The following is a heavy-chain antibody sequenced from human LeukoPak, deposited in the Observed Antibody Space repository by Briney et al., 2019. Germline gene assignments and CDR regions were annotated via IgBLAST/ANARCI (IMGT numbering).Heavy chain of an antibody. CDR3: ARDREALQIVVFIGPDY. V-gene: IGHV3-30*04. Sequence: GGSLRLSCAASGYTFSSYAMYWVRQAPGKGLEWVAVISYDGSNKYYADSVKGRFTISRDNSKNTLYLQMNSLRAEDTAVYYCARDREALQIVVFIGPDYWGQGTLVTVSS. J-gene: IGHJ4*02. D-gene: IGHD3-22*01. CDR2: ISYDGSNK. CDR1: GYTFSSYA.